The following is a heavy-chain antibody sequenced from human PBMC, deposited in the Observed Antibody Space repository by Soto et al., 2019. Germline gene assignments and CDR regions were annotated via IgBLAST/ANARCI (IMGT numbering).Heavy chain of an antibody. V-gene: IGHV3-21*01. J-gene: IGHJ4*02. Sequence: GGSLRLSCAASGFTFSSYAMNWVRQAPGKGLEWVSFISSSSSYIYYADSVKGRFTISRDNAKSSLFLQMNSLRAEDTAVYYCARDIAPDDNFWSSFSHDYWGLGTLVTVSS. D-gene: IGHD3-3*01. CDR2: ISSSSSYI. CDR1: GFTFSSYA. CDR3: ARDIAPDDNFWSSFSHDY.